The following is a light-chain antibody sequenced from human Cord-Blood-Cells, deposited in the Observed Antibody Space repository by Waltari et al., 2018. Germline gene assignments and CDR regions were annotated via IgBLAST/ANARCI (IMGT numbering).Light chain of an antibody. J-gene: IGKJ2*01. CDR3: QQYNSS. CDR2: KAS. Sequence: DIQMTQSPSTLSASVGDGVTITCRASQSISSWLAWYQQKPGKAPKLLIYKASSLESGVPSRFSGSGSGTEFTLTISSLQPDDFATYYCQQYNSSFGQGTKLEIK. CDR1: QSISSW. V-gene: IGKV1-5*03.